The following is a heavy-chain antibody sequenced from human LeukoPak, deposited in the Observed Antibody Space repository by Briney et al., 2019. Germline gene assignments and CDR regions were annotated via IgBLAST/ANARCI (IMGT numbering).Heavy chain of an antibody. D-gene: IGHD6-19*01. CDR3: AKASRQAAVASPLDY. V-gene: IGHV3-23*01. CDR2: IGGVGDRT. J-gene: IGHJ4*02. CDR1: GFTFTPYA. Sequence: QAGGSLRLSCAASGFTFTPYAMSWVRQAPGKGLEWVAGIGGVGDRTYYADSVKGRFTISRDNSKDTLFLQMNSLKAEDTAVYYCAKASRQAAVASPLDYWGQGTLVTVSS.